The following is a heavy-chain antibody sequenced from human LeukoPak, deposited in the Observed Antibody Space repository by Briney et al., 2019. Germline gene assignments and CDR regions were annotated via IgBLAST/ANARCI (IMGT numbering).Heavy chain of an antibody. CDR2: IRYDSSDK. D-gene: IGHD4-17*01. V-gene: IGHV3-30*02. J-gene: IGHJ4*02. Sequence: GGSLRLSCAASGFTSSSYGMHWVRQAPGKGLEWVAFIRYDSSDKYNADSVKGRFTISRDNSKNTLYLQMNSLRAEDTAVYYCAKDLTTVTTQGDYWGQGALVTVSS. CDR1: GFTSSSYG. CDR3: AKDLTTVTTQGDY.